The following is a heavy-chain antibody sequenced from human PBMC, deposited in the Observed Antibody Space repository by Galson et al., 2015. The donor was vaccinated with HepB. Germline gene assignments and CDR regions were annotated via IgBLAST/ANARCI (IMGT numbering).Heavy chain of an antibody. CDR2: ISYDGSNK. CDR1: GFTFSSYA. V-gene: IGHV3-30-3*01. Sequence: SLRLSCAASGFTFSSYAMHWVRQAPGKGLEWVAVISYDGSNKYYADSVKGRFTISRDNSKNTLYLQMNSLRAEDTAVYYCARPWSVAAPGDWYFDLWGRGTLVTVSS. J-gene: IGHJ2*01. D-gene: IGHD6-19*01. CDR3: ARPWSVAAPGDWYFDL.